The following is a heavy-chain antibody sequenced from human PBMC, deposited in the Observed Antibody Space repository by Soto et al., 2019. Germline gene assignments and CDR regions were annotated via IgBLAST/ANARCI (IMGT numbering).Heavy chain of an antibody. V-gene: IGHV3-73*01. Sequence: GGSLRLSCAASGFTVSGSAMHWVRQASGKGLEWIGRIRGKADSYATAYAASVKGRFTISRDDSKNTAYLQMNSLKTEDTAVYYCTRGYSGYDYTYYFECWGQGTRVTVSS. D-gene: IGHD5-12*01. CDR1: GFTVSGSA. CDR3: TRGYSGYDYTYYFEC. J-gene: IGHJ4*02. CDR2: IRGKADSYAT.